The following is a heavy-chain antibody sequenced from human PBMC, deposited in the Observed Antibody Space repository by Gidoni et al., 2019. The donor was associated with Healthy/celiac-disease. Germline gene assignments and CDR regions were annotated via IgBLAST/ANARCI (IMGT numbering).Heavy chain of an antibody. Sequence: QVQLQESGPGLVKPPDTLSLTCPVSGGSVSSGSYYWSWLRQPPGKGLEWIEYIYYSGSTNYNPSLNSRVTISVDTSKNQFSLKLSSVTAADTALYYCARVDDGDYAWGQGTLVTVSS. J-gene: IGHJ5*02. CDR2: IYYSGST. V-gene: IGHV4-61*01. CDR3: ARVDDGDYA. CDR1: GGSVSSGSYY. D-gene: IGHD4-17*01.